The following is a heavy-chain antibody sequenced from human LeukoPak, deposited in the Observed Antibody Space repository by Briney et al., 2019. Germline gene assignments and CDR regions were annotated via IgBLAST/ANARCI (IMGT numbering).Heavy chain of an antibody. CDR1: GYTFTGCY. J-gene: IGHJ4*02. Sequence: ASVKVSCKASGYTFTGCYMHWVRQAPGQGLEWMGRINPNSGGTNYAQKFQGRVTMTRDTSISTAYMELSRLRSDDTAVYYCARADSSGWYPFDYWGQGTLVTVSS. CDR2: INPNSGGT. V-gene: IGHV1-2*06. D-gene: IGHD6-19*01. CDR3: ARADSSGWYPFDY.